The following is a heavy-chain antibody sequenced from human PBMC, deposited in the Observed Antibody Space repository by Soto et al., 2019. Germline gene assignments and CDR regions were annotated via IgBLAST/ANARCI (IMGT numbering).Heavy chain of an antibody. CDR1: GFTFSSYW. CDR2: IKQDGSEK. V-gene: IGHV3-7*01. J-gene: IGHJ3*02. CDR3: ASLSEPPLRFLEGQGAFDI. Sequence: PGGSLRLSCAASGFTFSSYWMSWVRQAPGKGLEWVANIKQDGSEKYYVDSVKGRFTISRDNAKNSLYLQMNSLRAEDTAVYYCASLSEPPLRFLEGQGAFDIWGQGTMVTVSS. D-gene: IGHD3-3*01.